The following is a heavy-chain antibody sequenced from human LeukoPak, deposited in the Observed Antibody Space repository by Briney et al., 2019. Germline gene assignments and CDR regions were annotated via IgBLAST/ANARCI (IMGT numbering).Heavy chain of an antibody. CDR3: ARDIKGQYQDAFDI. J-gene: IGHJ3*02. V-gene: IGHV3-48*03. D-gene: IGHD2-2*01. CDR2: ISSSGSNI. CDR1: GFTFSSYE. Sequence: GGSLRLSCAASGFTFSSYEMNWVRQAPGKGLEWVSYISSSGSNIKYADSVKGRFTISRGNAKNSVYLQMNSLRAEDTAVYYSARDIKGQYQDAFDIWGQGTMVTVSS.